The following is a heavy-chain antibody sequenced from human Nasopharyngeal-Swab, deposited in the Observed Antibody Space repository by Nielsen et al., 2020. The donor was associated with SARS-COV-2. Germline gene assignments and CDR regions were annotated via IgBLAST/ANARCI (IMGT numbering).Heavy chain of an antibody. J-gene: IGHJ4*02. Sequence: ASVKVPCKTSGYTFTNFAMHWVRQAPGQRLEWMGWINTGNGNTEYSQRFQGRVAITRDTSASTAYMELSSLRSEDTAVYYCASGYSSGWPTSDAFDYWGQGSLVSVSS. CDR1: GYTFTNFA. CDR2: INTGNGNT. D-gene: IGHD6-19*01. V-gene: IGHV1-3*04. CDR3: ASGYSSGWPTSDAFDY.